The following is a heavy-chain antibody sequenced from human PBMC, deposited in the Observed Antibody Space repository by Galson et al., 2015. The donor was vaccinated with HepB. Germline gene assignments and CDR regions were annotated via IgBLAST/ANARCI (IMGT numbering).Heavy chain of an antibody. V-gene: IGHV3-30*04. D-gene: IGHD1-14*01. CDR1: GFTFSSYA. Sequence: SLRLSCAASGFTFSSYAMHWVRQAPGKGLEWVAVISYDGSNKYYADSVKGRFTISRDNSKNTLYLQMNSLRAEDTAVYYCARASSGFPGAYFDYWGQGTLVTVSS. CDR3: ARASSGFPGAYFDY. J-gene: IGHJ4*02. CDR2: ISYDGSNK.